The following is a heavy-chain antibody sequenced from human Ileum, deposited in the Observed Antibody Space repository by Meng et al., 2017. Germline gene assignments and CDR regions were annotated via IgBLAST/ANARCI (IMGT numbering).Heavy chain of an antibody. J-gene: IGHJ4*02. D-gene: IGHD6-6*01. CDR1: GGPIIRNNDY. V-gene: IGHV4-39*07. Sequence: LPLEESGPGLAKPSETLSLTCTVSGGPIIRNNDYWAWLRQPPGKGLEWIGSVSSGGSTFYNPSLNSRLTISIDTSKNQFSLNLTSVTAADTAVYYCARGREQQLVRGFGYWGQGTLVTVSS. CDR3: ARGREQQLVRGFGY. CDR2: VSSGGST.